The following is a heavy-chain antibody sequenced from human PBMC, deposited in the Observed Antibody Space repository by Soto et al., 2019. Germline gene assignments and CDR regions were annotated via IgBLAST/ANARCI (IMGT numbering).Heavy chain of an antibody. CDR1: GFTFSSYW. Sequence: EVQLVESGGGLVQPGGSLRLSCAASGFTFSSYWMSWVRQAPGKGLEWVANIKQDGSEKYYVDSVKGRFTISRDTAKNSLYLQMNSLRAEDTAVYYCARGAYGDYVSGAFDIWGQGTMVTVSS. D-gene: IGHD4-17*01. V-gene: IGHV3-7*01. CDR2: IKQDGSEK. CDR3: ARGAYGDYVSGAFDI. J-gene: IGHJ3*02.